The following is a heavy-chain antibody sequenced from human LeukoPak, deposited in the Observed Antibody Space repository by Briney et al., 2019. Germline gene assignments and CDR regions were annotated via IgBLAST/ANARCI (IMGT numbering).Heavy chain of an antibody. J-gene: IGHJ4*02. D-gene: IGHD5-12*01. CDR2: ISGGGDYI. Sequence: GGSLRLSCAASGFIFNTYAINWVRQAPGKGLEWVSAISGGGDYIYYAHSVKGRFSLSRDNSKNTLYLQMNSLRAEDTAVYYCAKDEGDSGYSGYDSRPSFDYWGQGTLVTVSS. CDR1: GFIFNTYA. V-gene: IGHV3-23*01. CDR3: AKDEGDSGYSGYDSRPSFDY.